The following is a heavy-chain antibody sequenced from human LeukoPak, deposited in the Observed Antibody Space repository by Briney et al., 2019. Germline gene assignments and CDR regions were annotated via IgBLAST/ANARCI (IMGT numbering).Heavy chain of an antibody. CDR2: ITDSGGGT. CDR3: AKGSATPY. J-gene: IGHJ4*02. CDR1: GFPFSSNA. Sequence: PGGSLRPSCAASGFPFSSNAMSWVRQAPGKGLEWVSSITDSGGGTQYADSVKGRFTISRDNSKNTLYLQMNSLRAEDTAVYYCAKGSATPYWGQGTLVTVST. V-gene: IGHV3-23*01. D-gene: IGHD1-26*01.